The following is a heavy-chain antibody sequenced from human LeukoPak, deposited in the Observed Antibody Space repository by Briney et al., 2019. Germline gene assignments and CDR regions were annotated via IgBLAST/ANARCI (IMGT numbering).Heavy chain of an antibody. Sequence: PGGSLRLSCAASGFTFSSYAMSWVRQAPGKGLEWVANIKQDGSEKYYVDSVKGRFTISRDNAKNSLYLQMNSLRAEDTAVYYCARGYYYGLDVWGKGTTVTVSS. CDR2: IKQDGSEK. J-gene: IGHJ6*04. D-gene: IGHD1-14*01. CDR1: GFTFSSYA. V-gene: IGHV3-7*01. CDR3: ARGYYYGLDV.